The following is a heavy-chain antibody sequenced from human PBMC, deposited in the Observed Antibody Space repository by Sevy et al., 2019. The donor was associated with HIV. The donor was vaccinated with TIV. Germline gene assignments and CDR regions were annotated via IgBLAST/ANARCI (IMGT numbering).Heavy chain of an antibody. CDR1: GFTFSSYA. CDR2: ISDSGSST. V-gene: IGHV3-23*01. Sequence: GGSLRLSCAASGFTFSSYAMSWVRQAPGKGLEWVSGISDSGSSTYYADSVKGRFTISRDNAKNSLYLQMNSLRAEDTAVYYCSRAITVEGRGVGYWGQGTLVTVSS. CDR3: SRAITVEGRGVGY. J-gene: IGHJ4*02. D-gene: IGHD5-12*01.